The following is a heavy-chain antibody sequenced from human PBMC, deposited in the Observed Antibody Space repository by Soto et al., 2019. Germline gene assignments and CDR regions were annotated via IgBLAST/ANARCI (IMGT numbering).Heavy chain of an antibody. D-gene: IGHD5-18*01. CDR2: INPTNGDT. CDR1: GYTFSGYY. J-gene: IGHJ6*02. Sequence: ASVKVSCKASGYTFSGYYMHWVRQAPGQGLEWMGWINPTNGDTNYAQRSQGRVMMTRDTSITTTYMELSGLRSDDTATYYCAREIRESGYGMDLWGQGTTVTVSS. V-gene: IGHV1-2*02. CDR3: AREIRESGYGMDL.